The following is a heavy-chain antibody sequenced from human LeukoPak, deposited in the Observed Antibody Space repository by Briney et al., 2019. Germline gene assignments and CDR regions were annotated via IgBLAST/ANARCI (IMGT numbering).Heavy chain of an antibody. D-gene: IGHD5-18*01. CDR1: GGSFSGYY. CDR3: AGGGYSYGRNSYFDY. Sequence: SETLSLTCAVYGGSFSGYYWSWIRQPPGKGLEWIGEINHSGSTNYNSSLKSRVTISVDTSKNQFSLKLSSVTAADTAVYYCAGGGYSYGRNSYFDYWGQGTLVTVSS. CDR2: INHSGST. J-gene: IGHJ4*02. V-gene: IGHV4-34*01.